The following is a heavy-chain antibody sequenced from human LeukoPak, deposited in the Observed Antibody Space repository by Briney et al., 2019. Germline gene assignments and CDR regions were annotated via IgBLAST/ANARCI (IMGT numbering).Heavy chain of an antibody. Sequence: GGSLRLSCAASGFTFSNYWLPWVRQAPGKGLAWVANIKQDGSEKHYGASVKDRFTISRDNAKNSLYLEMNSLRAEDTAVYYCARERSSGWNDCWGQGTLVTVSS. CDR3: ARERSSGWNDC. CDR1: GFTFSNYW. V-gene: IGHV3-7*01. J-gene: IGHJ4*02. CDR2: IKQDGSEK. D-gene: IGHD6-19*01.